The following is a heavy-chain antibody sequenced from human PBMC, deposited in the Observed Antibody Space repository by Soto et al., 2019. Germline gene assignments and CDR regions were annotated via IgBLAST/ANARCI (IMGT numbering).Heavy chain of an antibody. CDR3: ARHITMDPLLVY. Sequence: EVQLVESGGGLIQPGGSRRLSCAASGLTVSTNYMTWARKAPGKGLEWVSVIFSGGSTYYADSVKGRFTISRDNSKSTLYLQMNSLRAEDTAVYYCARHITMDPLLVYWGQGTLVTVSS. CDR1: GLTVSTNY. J-gene: IGHJ4*02. V-gene: IGHV3-53*01. D-gene: IGHD3-10*01. CDR2: IFSGGST.